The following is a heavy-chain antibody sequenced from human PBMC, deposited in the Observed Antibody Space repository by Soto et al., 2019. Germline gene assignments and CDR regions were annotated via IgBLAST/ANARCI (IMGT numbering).Heavy chain of an antibody. J-gene: IGHJ6*02. CDR1: GFTFSSYG. CDR2: IWYDGSNK. D-gene: IGHD5-18*01. CDR3: ARDTARAMVWIYYGMDV. V-gene: IGHV3-33*01. Sequence: QVQLVESGGGVVQPGRSLRLSCAASGFTFSSYGMHWVRQAPGKGLEWVAVIWYDGSNKYYADSVKGRFTISRDNSKNTLYLQMNSLRAEDTAVYYCARDTARAMVWIYYGMDVWGQGTTVTVSS.